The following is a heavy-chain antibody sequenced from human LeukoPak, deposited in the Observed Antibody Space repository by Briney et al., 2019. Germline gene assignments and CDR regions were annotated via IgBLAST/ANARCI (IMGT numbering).Heavy chain of an antibody. V-gene: IGHV2-70*01. J-gene: IGHJ6*02. CDR3: ARIPTDYYGSGSYYTGYYYYGMDV. CDR2: IDWDDDK. D-gene: IGHD3-10*01. Sequence: SGPTLVNPPQTLTLTCTFSGFSLSTRGMCVSWIRQPPGKALEWLALIDWDDDKYYSTSLKTRLTISKDTSKNRVVLTMTNMDPVGTATYYCARIPTDYYGSGSYYTGYYYYGMDVWGQGTTVTVSS. CDR1: GFSLSTRGMC.